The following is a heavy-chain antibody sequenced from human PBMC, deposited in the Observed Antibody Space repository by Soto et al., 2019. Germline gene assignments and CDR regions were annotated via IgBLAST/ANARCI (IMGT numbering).Heavy chain of an antibody. CDR2: IKQDGSEK. Sequence: PGGSLRLSCAASGFTFSSYWMNWGRQAPGKGLEWVVNIKQDGSEKYYVDSVKGRFTISRDNAKNSLYLQMNSLRAEDTAVYYCAREIKTTAIKYYYYGMDVWGQGTTVTVSS. V-gene: IGHV3-7*01. CDR3: AREIKTTAIKYYYYGMDV. J-gene: IGHJ6*02. CDR1: GFTFSSYW. D-gene: IGHD4-4*01.